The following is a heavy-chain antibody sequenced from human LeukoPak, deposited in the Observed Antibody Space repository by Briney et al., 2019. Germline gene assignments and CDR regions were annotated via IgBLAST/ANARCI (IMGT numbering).Heavy chain of an antibody. CDR1: GGSFSGYY. CDR3: ARERGRERTAMVKAAYYFDY. Sequence: SETLSLTCAVYGGSFSGYYWSRIRQPPGKGLEWIGEINHSGSTNYNPSLKSRVTISVDTSKNQFSLKLSSVTAADTAVYYCARERGRERTAMVKAAYYFDYWGQGTLVTVSS. J-gene: IGHJ4*02. D-gene: IGHD5-18*01. V-gene: IGHV4-34*01. CDR2: INHSGST.